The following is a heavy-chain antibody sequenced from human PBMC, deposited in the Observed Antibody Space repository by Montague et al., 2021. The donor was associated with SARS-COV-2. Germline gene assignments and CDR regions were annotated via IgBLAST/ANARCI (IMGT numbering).Heavy chain of an antibody. D-gene: IGHD3-3*01. CDR3: ARHSGRDTIFGVVIIPDAFDI. CDR2: IHYRGST. CDR1: AISISSSSYY. V-gene: IGHV4-39*01. Sequence: SETLSLTCTVSAISISSSSYYWGWIRQPPGKGLEWIGSIHYRGSTYYNPSLKSRVTISVDTSKNQFSLKLSSVTAADTAVYYCARHSGRDTIFGVVIIPDAFDIWGQGTMVTVSS. J-gene: IGHJ3*02.